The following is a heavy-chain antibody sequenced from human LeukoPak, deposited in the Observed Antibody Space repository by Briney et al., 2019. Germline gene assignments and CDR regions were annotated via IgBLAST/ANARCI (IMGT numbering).Heavy chain of an antibody. CDR2: ITASGGST. Sequence: GASGRACRKASVYRFTSYDMHCVRQAPGQELEGMGIITASGGSTSYAHSFQGRAELTRHRSTTTVYMEVNSLTSEDTAVSFCARDGPTAAPFDYWGQGTLVTVSS. J-gene: IGHJ4*02. D-gene: IGHD2-2*01. CDR3: ARDGPTAAPFDY. CDR1: VYRFTSYD. V-gene: IGHV1-46*01.